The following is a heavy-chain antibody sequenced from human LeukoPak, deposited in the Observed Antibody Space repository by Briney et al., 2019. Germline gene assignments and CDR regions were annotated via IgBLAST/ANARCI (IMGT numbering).Heavy chain of an antibody. D-gene: IGHD3-22*01. V-gene: IGHV3-23*01. CDR2: ISGRGGST. CDR1: GFTLSSYA. CDR3: AKDARITMIVVVITTLHDY. J-gene: IGHJ4*02. Sequence: PGGSLRLSCAASGFTLSSYAVRWVRQAPGKGGEWVAAISGRGGSTYYADSVKGRFTISRDNSKNTLYLQMNSLRAEDTAVYYCAKDARITMIVVVITTLHDYWGQGTLVTVSS.